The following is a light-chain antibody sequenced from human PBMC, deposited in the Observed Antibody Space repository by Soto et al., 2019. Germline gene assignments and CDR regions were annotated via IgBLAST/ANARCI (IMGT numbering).Light chain of an antibody. CDR1: SGHSTYA. Sequence: QPVLTQSPSASASLGASVKLTCTLSSGHSTYAIAWHQQQPEKGPRYLMKVNSDGSHSKGDGIPDRFSGSSSGAERYLTISSLQSDDEADYYCQTWGTGIRVFGGGTKLTV. J-gene: IGLJ3*02. CDR3: QTWGTGIRV. CDR2: VNSDGSH. V-gene: IGLV4-69*01.